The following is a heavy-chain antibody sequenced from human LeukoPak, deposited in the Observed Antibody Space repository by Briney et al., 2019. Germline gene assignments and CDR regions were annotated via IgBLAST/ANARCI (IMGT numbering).Heavy chain of an antibody. V-gene: IGHV4-38-2*02. J-gene: IGHJ4*02. CDR2: IYHSGST. CDR1: GYSISSGYY. Sequence: PSETLSLTCTVSGYSISSGYYWGWIRQPPGKGLEWIGSIYHSGSTYYNPSLKSRVTISVDTSKNQFSLKLSSVTAADTAVYYCARVFYPFIAAAAAGPLFDYWGQGTLVTVSS. CDR3: ARVFYPFIAAAAAGPLFDY. D-gene: IGHD6-13*01.